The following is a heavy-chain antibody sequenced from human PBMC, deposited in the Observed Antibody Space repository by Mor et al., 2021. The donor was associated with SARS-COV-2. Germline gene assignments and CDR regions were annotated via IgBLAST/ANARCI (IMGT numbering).Heavy chain of an antibody. J-gene: IGHJ4*02. D-gene: IGHD6-19*01. CDR3: AKEGKRWGPAVAGTVDY. V-gene: IGHV3-23*01. Sequence: GRFTISRDNSKNTLYLQMNSLRAEDTAVYYCAKEGKRWGPAVAGTVDYWGQGTLVTVSS.